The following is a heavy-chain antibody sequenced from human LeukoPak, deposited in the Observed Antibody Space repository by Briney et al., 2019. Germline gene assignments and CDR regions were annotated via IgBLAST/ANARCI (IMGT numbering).Heavy chain of an antibody. D-gene: IGHD5-12*01. CDR2: INWNGDST. CDR1: GFTFDDYG. J-gene: IGHJ3*02. CDR3: ARALMVATRYAFAI. V-gene: IGHV3-20*04. Sequence: AGGSLRLSCAASGFTFDDYGMSWVRQAPGKGLEWVSGINWNGDSTGYADSVKGRFTISRDNAKNSLYLQMNSLRAEDTALYYCARALMVATRYAFAIWGQGTMVTVSS.